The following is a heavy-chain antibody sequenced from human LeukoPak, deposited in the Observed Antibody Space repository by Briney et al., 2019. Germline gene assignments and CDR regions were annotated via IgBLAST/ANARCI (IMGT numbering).Heavy chain of an antibody. CDR2: IKQDGSEK. CDR3: ATDHGFHYGAYFDY. D-gene: IGHD4-17*01. V-gene: IGHV3-7*01. CDR1: GFTFSSYW. Sequence: GGSLRLSCAASGFTFSSYWMSWVRQAPGKGLEWVANIKQDGSEKYYVDSVKGRFTISRDNSKNTLYLQMNSLRAEDTAVYYCATDHGFHYGAYFDYWGQGTLVTVSS. J-gene: IGHJ4*02.